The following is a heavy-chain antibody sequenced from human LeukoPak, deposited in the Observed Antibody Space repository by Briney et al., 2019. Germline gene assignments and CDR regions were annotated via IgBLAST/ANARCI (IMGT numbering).Heavy chain of an antibody. CDR1: GYSFTSYW. V-gene: IGHV5-51*01. D-gene: IGHD3-10*01. CDR2: IYPGDSDT. J-gene: IGHJ3*02. CDR3: ARQGYGSGSYYTPAYAFDI. Sequence: GESLKISCKGSGYSFTSYWIGWVRQMPGKGLEWMGIIYPGDSDTRYSPSFQGQVTISADKSISTAYLQWSSLKASDTAMYYCARQGYGSGSYYTPAYAFDIWGQGTMVTVSS.